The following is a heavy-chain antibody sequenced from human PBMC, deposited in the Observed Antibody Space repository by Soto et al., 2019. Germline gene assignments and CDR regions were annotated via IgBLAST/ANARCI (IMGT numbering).Heavy chain of an antibody. CDR2: ISSSSSYT. D-gene: IGHD6-13*01. CDR1: GFTFSDYY. V-gene: IGHV3-11*05. CDR3: AGVGSSSCHDY. Sequence: QVQLVESGGGLVKPGGSLRLSCAASGFTFSDYYMSWIRQAPGKGLEWVSYISSSSSYTNYADSVKGRFTISRDNAKNSLYLQMNSLRAEDTAVYYCAGVGSSSCHDYWGQGTLVTVSS. J-gene: IGHJ4*02.